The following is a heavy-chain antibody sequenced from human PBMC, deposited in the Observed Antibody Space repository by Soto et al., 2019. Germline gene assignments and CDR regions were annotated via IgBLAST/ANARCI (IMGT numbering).Heavy chain of an antibody. CDR1: GFTFSSYS. V-gene: IGHV3-21*04. J-gene: IGHJ5*02. CDR3: ANYNYYDASGPS. D-gene: IGHD3-22*01. Sequence: PGGSLRLSCAASGFTFSSYSMNWVRQAPGKGLEWVSSISSSSSYIYYADSVKGRFTISRDNSKNTLYLQMNSLRADDTAVYYCANYNYYDASGPSWGQGTLVTVSS. CDR2: ISSSSSYI.